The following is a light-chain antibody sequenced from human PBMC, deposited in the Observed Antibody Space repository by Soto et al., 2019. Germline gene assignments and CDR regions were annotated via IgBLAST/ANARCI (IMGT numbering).Light chain of an antibody. CDR1: QSVSSN. J-gene: IGKJ3*01. CDR3: QHYNSWPT. V-gene: IGKV3-15*01. Sequence: EIVMTQSPATLSVSPGEGATLSCRASQSVSSNLAWYQHKPGQAPRLLIYGASTRASGTPARFSGSGSGTEFTLTISSLQSEDSALYYCQHYNSWPTFGPGTKVDVK. CDR2: GAS.